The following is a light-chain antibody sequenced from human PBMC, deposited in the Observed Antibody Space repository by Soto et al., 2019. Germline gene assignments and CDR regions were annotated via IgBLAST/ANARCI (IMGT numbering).Light chain of an antibody. CDR2: DAS. CDR1: QSISGW. J-gene: IGKJ4*01. CDR3: QQYHSYPIT. V-gene: IGKV1-5*01. Sequence: DIQMTQSPSTLSASLGDRVTITCRASQSISGWLAWFQQKPGKGPKLLIHDASSLQSGVPSRFSGSGSGTEFTLTISSLQPDDSATYYCQQYHSYPITFGGGTKVEIK.